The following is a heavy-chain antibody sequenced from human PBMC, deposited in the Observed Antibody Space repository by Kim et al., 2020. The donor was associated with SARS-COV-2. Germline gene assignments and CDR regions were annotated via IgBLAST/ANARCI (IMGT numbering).Heavy chain of an antibody. CDR2: ICSNGGTT. CDR3: ARRFGGKALMGY. Sequence: GGSLRLSCAASGFTFSSYAMHWVRQAPGKGLEYVSAICSNGGTTYYANSVSGRFTISNDNSKNTLYLQMGSLRAEDMAVYYCARRFGGKALMGYWGQGTLVAASS. J-gene: IGHJ4*02. CDR1: GFTFSSYA. V-gene: IGHV3-64*01. D-gene: IGHD2-15*01.